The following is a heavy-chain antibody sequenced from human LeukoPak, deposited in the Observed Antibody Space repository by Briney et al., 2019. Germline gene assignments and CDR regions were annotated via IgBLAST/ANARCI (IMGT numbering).Heavy chain of an antibody. CDR3: ASDYYYSSGYSNPLDY. D-gene: IGHD3-22*01. CDR1: GFTFSSYG. J-gene: IGHJ4*02. V-gene: IGHV3-23*01. CDR2: ISGSGSST. Sequence: PGGSLSLSCAASGFTFSSYGMSWVRQAPGKGLEWVSVISGSGSSTYYADSVKGRFTISRDNSKNTLYLQMNSLRVEDTAVYYCASDYYYSSGYSNPLDYWGQGTLVTVSS.